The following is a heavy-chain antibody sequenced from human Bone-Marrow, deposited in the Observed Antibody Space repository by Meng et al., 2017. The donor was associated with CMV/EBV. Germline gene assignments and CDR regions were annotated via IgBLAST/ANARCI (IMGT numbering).Heavy chain of an antibody. D-gene: IGHD4-17*01. CDR3: TYDAHLTTVTPDWFDP. V-gene: IGHV1-2*02. Sequence: QGHREQAGPELMKPGPSVTVPSKPSGDTVTDYYMHWVRQAPGQGLEWKGCINPNSGDTNYTQKFQGRVTMTRDTSISTAYMELSRLRSDDTAVYYCTYDAHLTTVTPDWFDPWGQGTLVTVSS. CDR2: INPNSGDT. CDR1: GDTVTDYY. J-gene: IGHJ5*02.